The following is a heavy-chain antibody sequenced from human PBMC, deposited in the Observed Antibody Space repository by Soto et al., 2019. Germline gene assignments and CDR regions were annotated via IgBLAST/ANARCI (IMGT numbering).Heavy chain of an antibody. D-gene: IGHD6-13*01. Sequence: PGGSLRLSCAASGFTFSSYEMNWVRQAPGKGLEWVSYISSSGSTIYYADSVKGRFTISRDNAKNSLYLQMNSLRVEDTAVYYCARTPYSSSWSQRQYYYYGMDVWGQGTTVTVSS. CDR3: ARTPYSSSWSQRQYYYYGMDV. V-gene: IGHV3-48*03. CDR2: ISSSGSTI. J-gene: IGHJ6*02. CDR1: GFTFSSYE.